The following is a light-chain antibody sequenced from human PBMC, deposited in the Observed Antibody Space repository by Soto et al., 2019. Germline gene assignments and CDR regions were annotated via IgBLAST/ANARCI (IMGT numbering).Light chain of an antibody. Sequence: QSALTQPASVSGSPGQSITITCTGTSSDIGGYDFVSWYHQHPGKAPKLIIYDITNRPSGVSNRFSGSKSGNTASLTISGLQAEDEADYYCNSYASSSTVVFGGGTKLTVL. CDR1: SSDIGGYDF. J-gene: IGLJ2*01. CDR2: DIT. CDR3: NSYASSSTVV. V-gene: IGLV2-14*01.